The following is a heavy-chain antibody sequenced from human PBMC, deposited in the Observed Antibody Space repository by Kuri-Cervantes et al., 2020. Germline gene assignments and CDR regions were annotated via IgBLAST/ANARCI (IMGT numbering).Heavy chain of an antibody. D-gene: IGHD4-17*01. CDR2: ISSSGSTI. CDR3: AKDMLWLSHDYGDLDAFDI. CDR1: GFTFSSYE. V-gene: IGHV3-48*03. J-gene: IGHJ3*02. Sequence: GESLKISCAASGFTFSSYEMNWVRQAPGKGLEWVSYISSSGSTIYYADSVKGRFTISRDNSKNTLGLQMNSLRAEDTAVYYCAKDMLWLSHDYGDLDAFDIWGQGTMVTVSS.